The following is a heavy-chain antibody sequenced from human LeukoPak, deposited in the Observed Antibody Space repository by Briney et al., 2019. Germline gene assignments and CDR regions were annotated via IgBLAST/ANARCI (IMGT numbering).Heavy chain of an antibody. D-gene: IGHD3-22*01. J-gene: IGHJ5*02. CDR3: SGIYYDSSGWRDP. V-gene: IGHV4-39*07. CDR1: GASISSSAFY. CDR2: IYYGGST. Sequence: SETLSLTCTVSGASISSSAFYWGWIRQPPGKGLEWIGNIYYGGSTYYNPSLESRVTISEDTSKNQFSLKLSPVTAADTAVYYCSGIYYDSSGWRDPWGQGTLVNVFS.